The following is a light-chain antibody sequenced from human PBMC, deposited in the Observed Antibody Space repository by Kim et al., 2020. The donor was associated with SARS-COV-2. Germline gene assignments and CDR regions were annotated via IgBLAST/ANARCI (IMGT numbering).Light chain of an antibody. CDR3: QQVKSYPLT. CDR2: AAS. V-gene: IGKV1-9*01. CDR1: QAIDSY. Sequence: VSFGNRVTSTCRASQAIDSYLAWYQQKPGNGPQLLIYAASTLQNGVPSRCSGSRSGTDFTLTISSVQPEYSATYFCQQVKSYPLTFGGGTKV. J-gene: IGKJ4*02.